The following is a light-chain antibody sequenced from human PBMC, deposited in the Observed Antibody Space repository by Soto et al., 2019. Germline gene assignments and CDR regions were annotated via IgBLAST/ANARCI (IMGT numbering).Light chain of an antibody. CDR1: QSVGDY. CDR3: QQRRDWPRVT. J-gene: IGKJ4*01. CDR2: DAS. V-gene: IGKV3-11*01. Sequence: EIVLTQSPATLSLSPGETATLSCRTSQSVGDYLAWYQQKPGQAPRVLLYDASNRAPGIPARFSGSGYGTDFTLTITSLEPEDFAVYYCQQRRDWPRVTFGGGTKVEIK.